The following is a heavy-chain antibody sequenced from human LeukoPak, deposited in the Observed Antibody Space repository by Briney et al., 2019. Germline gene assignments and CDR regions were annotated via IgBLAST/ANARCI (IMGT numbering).Heavy chain of an antibody. CDR2: IYYSGST. Sequence: SETLSLTCTVSGGSISSSSYYWGWIRQPPGKGLEWIGSIYYSGSTYYNPSLKSRVTISVDTSKNQFSLKLSSVTAADTAVYYCARTRNFAYTNRYYYYYYMDVWGKGTTVTISS. CDR1: GGSISSSSYY. D-gene: IGHD3-16*01. V-gene: IGHV4-39*01. J-gene: IGHJ6*03. CDR3: ARTRNFAYTNRYYYYYYMDV.